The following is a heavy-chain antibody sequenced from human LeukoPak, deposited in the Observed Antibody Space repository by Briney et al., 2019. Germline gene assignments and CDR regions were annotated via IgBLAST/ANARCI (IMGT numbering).Heavy chain of an antibody. CDR3: ARQRTGYSSGRNWFDP. Sequence: PSETLSLTCTVSGDSISSSSYYWVWLRQPPGKGLEWIATIYYSGSTYYNPSLKSRVTISVDTSKNQFSLKLSSVTAADTAVYYCARQRTGYSSGRNWFDPWGQGTLVTVSS. CDR1: GDSISSSSYY. CDR2: IYYSGST. V-gene: IGHV4-39*01. J-gene: IGHJ5*02. D-gene: IGHD6-19*01.